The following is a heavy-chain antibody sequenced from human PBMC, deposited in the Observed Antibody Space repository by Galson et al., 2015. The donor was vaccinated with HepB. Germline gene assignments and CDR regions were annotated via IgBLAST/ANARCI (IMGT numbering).Heavy chain of an antibody. Sequence: SVKVSCKASGYTFSNYIISWVRQAPGQGLEWMGWISPYNGNTNYAQKLQGRVTLTTDTSTSTAYMDLRSLRSDDTAVYYCARVEMRYYYFDYWGQGTLVTVSS. V-gene: IGHV1-18*01. J-gene: IGHJ4*02. D-gene: IGHD1-1*01. CDR1: GYTFSNYI. CDR2: ISPYNGNT. CDR3: ARVEMRYYYFDY.